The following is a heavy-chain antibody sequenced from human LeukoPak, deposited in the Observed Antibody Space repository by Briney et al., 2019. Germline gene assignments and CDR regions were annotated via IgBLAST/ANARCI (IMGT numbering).Heavy chain of an antibody. CDR1: GDSITGYS. CDR3: VRGPYGASISNWFDP. V-gene: IGHV4-59*01. J-gene: IGHJ5*02. CDR2: IYYNGDT. D-gene: IGHD4/OR15-4a*01. Sequence: PSETLSLTCSVSGDSITGYSWSWIRETPGKGLEWIGYIYYNGDTHYNPSLDSRLSISVATPNKQFSLNLRSVTAADTAVYYCVRGPYGASISNWFDPWGQGLLVTVSS.